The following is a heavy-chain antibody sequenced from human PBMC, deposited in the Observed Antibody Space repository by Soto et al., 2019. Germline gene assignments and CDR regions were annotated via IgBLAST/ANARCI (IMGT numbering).Heavy chain of an antibody. CDR3: ARDDPFDP. J-gene: IGHJ5*02. CDR2: IHSSGRS. V-gene: IGHV4-59*01. Sequence: QVRLRESGPQVVKPSATLSLNCNVSGGAFRSYFWSRIRQSPGKGLEWIGNIHSSGRSNYNPSFKSRVSMSIDPSKNQFSVRLTSVTPADTAVYYCARDDPFDPWGQGILVTVSS. CDR1: GGAFRSYF.